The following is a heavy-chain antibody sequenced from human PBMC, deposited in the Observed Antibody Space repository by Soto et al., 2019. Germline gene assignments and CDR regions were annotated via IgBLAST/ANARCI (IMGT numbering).Heavy chain of an antibody. CDR3: AKQSYYDFWSGYSDY. Sequence: PGGSLRLSCAASGFTFSSYAMSWVRQAPGKGLEWVSAISGSGGSTYYADSVKGRFTISRDNSKNTLYLQMNSLRAEVTVVYYCAKQSYYDFWSGYSDYWGQGTLVTVSS. D-gene: IGHD3-3*01. CDR2: ISGSGGST. J-gene: IGHJ4*02. V-gene: IGHV3-23*01. CDR1: GFTFSSYA.